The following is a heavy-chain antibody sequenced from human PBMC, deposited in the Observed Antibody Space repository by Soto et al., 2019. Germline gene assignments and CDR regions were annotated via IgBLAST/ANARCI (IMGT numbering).Heavy chain of an antibody. V-gene: IGHV3-33*01. D-gene: IGHD4-17*01. Sequence: QGQLVESGGGVVQPGRSLRLSCAASGFAFSNHGMHWVRQAPGKGLEWLAVIVREGSEKFYADSVKGRFTISRDNSKNKLYLEMSSLRAEDTAVYYCARDDDYDDNGLDLWGQGTLVTVSS. J-gene: IGHJ4*02. CDR3: ARDDDYDDNGLDL. CDR1: GFAFSNHG. CDR2: IVREGSEK.